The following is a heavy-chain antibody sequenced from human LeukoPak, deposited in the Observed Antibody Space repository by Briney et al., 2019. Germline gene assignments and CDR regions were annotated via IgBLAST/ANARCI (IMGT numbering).Heavy chain of an antibody. D-gene: IGHD4-23*01. CDR3: ARGWLAETTVVTPYNY. J-gene: IGHJ4*02. V-gene: IGHV1-69*13. CDR2: IIPIFGTA. CDR1: GYTFTGYY. Sequence: SVKVSCKASGYTFTGYYMHWVRQAPGQGLEWMGGIIPIFGTANYAQKFQGRVTITAVESMSTAYMELSSLRSEDTAVYYCARGWLAETTVVTPYNYWGQGTLVAVSS.